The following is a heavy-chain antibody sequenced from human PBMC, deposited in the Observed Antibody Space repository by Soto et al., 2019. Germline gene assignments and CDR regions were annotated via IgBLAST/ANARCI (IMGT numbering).Heavy chain of an antibody. CDR2: IYYSGST. V-gene: IGHV4-39*01. CDR3: ARHLAPHIDIVVVPGLNNWFDP. Sequence: SQTLSLTCTVSGGSISSSSYYWGWIRQPPGKGLEWIGSIYYSGSTYYNPSLKSRVTISVDTSKNQFSLKLSSVTAADTAVYYCARHLAPHIDIVVVPGLNNWFDPWGQGTLVTVSS. J-gene: IGHJ5*02. CDR1: GGSISSSSYY. D-gene: IGHD2-2*01.